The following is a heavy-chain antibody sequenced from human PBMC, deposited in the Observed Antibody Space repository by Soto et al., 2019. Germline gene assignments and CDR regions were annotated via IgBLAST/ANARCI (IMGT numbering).Heavy chain of an antibody. Sequence: GASVKVSCKASGYTFTSYAMHWVRQAPGQRLEWMGWINAGNGNTKYSQKFQGRVTITRDTSASTAYMELRSLRSDDTAIYYCTREGSAPYYYYGMDVWGQGTTVTVSS. CDR1: GYTFTSYA. V-gene: IGHV1-3*01. J-gene: IGHJ6*02. CDR3: TREGSAPYYYYGMDV. CDR2: INAGNGNT. D-gene: IGHD3-10*01.